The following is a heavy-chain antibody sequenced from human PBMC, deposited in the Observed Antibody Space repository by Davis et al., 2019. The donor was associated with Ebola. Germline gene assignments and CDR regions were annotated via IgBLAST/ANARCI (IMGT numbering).Heavy chain of an antibody. CDR1: GFTFSSYA. J-gene: IGHJ1*01. Sequence: GESLKISCAASGFTFSSYAMHWVRQAPGKGLEWVAVISYDGSNKYYADSVKGRFTISRDNSKNTLYLQMNSLRAEDTAVYYCAKASRGFRVLYCGGDCYPNMFQHWGQGTLVTVSS. D-gene: IGHD2-21*02. V-gene: IGHV3-30-3*01. CDR2: ISYDGSNK. CDR3: AKASRGFRVLYCGGDCYPNMFQH.